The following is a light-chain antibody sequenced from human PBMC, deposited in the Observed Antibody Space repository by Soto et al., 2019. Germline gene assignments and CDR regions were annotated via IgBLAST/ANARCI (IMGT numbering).Light chain of an antibody. Sequence: EIVLTQSPATLSLSPVERATLSCRASQSVSSYLAWYQQKPGQAPRLLIYDASNRATGIPARFIGRGSGTDFTNTIISLEPEDFALYYCHQRSNRSRLPFGRGTHVEIK. V-gene: IGKV3-11*01. CDR1: QSVSSY. CDR3: HQRSNRSRLP. CDR2: DAS. J-gene: IGKJ4*01.